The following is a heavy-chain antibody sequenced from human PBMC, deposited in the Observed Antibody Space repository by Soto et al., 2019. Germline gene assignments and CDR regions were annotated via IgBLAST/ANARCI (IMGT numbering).Heavy chain of an antibody. CDR1: GGSFSPDS. CDR3: ATLGFYYKSLDP. Sequence: PSETLSLTCTASGGSFSPDSWAWIRQPTGKGLEWIGYIQHGGTTRHNPSLESRVTVPVETSKSQFSMTLSSVTASDTAVYYCATLGFYYKSLDPWGHGTLVTSPQ. J-gene: IGHJ5*02. D-gene: IGHD3-10*01. CDR2: IQHGGTT. V-gene: IGHV4-59*08.